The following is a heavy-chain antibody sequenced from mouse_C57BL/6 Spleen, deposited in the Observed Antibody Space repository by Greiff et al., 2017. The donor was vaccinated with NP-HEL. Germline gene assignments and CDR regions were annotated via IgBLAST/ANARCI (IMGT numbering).Heavy chain of an antibody. Sequence: VQLQQSGPELVKPGASVKISCKASGYTFTDYYMNWVKQSHGKSLEWIGDINPNNGGTSYNQKFKGKATLTVDKSSSTAYMELRSLTSEDSAVYYCARWGITYYFDYWGQGTTLTVSS. CDR3: ARWGITYYFDY. CDR2: INPNNGGT. D-gene: IGHD2-4*01. V-gene: IGHV1-26*01. J-gene: IGHJ2*01. CDR1: GYTFTDYY.